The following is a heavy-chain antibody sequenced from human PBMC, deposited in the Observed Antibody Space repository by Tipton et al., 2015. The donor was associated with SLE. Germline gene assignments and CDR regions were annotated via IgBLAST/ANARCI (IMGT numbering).Heavy chain of an antibody. CDR3: AKRLRGSHYFDS. CDR2: IRYDGSQK. Sequence: GSLRLSCAASGFTFSTYGMHWVRQAPGRGLEGVAFIRYDGSQKISADSVNGRFTVSRDNSGSTLFLQMHSLGGEDTAVYFCAKRLRGSHYFDSWGQGTLVTVSS. V-gene: IGHV3-30*02. D-gene: IGHD3-10*01. J-gene: IGHJ4*02. CDR1: GFTFSTYG.